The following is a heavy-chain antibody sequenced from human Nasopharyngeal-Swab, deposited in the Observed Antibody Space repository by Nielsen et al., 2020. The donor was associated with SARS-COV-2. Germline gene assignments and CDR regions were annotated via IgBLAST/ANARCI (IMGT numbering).Heavy chain of an antibody. CDR2: ISYDGSYK. CDR1: GFSFSGYG. V-gene: IGHV3-30*03. CDR3: ASPYSGSYLDAFDI. J-gene: IGHJ3*02. Sequence: GGSLRLSCAASGFSFSGYGIHWVRQAPGKGLEWVAVISYDGSYKYYADSVKGRFTISRDNSKNTLSLQMNSLRAEDTAVYYCASPYSGSYLDAFDIWGQGTMVTVSS. D-gene: IGHD1-26*01.